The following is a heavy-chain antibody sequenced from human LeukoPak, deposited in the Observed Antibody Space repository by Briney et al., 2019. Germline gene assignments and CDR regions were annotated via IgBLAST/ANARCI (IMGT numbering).Heavy chain of an antibody. CDR3: TRDPALYYYGPPFDP. D-gene: IGHD3-10*01. V-gene: IGHV1-2*02. Sequence: ASVKVSCKASGYTFSGYYMHWVRQAPGQGFEWMGWINPNNGGTNYAQKFQGRVTMTRDTSINTAYMELSRLRFDDTAVYYCTRDPALYYYGPPFDPWGQGTLVTVSS. CDR1: GYTFSGYY. J-gene: IGHJ5*02. CDR2: INPNNGGT.